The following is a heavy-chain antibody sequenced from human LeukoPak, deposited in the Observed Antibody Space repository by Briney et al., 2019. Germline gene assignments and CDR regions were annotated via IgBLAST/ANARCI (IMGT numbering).Heavy chain of an antibody. Sequence: SETLSLTCTVSGGSISSSSYYWGWIRQPPGKGLEWIGSIYYSGSTYYNPSLKSRVTISVDTSKNQFSLKLSSVTAADTAVYYCARRGIAAPETDYWGQGTLVTVSS. V-gene: IGHV4-39*07. CDR2: IYYSGST. J-gene: IGHJ4*02. CDR1: GGSISSSSYY. CDR3: ARRGIAAPETDY. D-gene: IGHD6-13*01.